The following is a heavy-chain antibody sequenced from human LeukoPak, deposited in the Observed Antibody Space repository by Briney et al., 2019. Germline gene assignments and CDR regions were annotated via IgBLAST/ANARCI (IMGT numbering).Heavy chain of an antibody. D-gene: IGHD3-10*01. CDR3: ARGRGHYGSGSYYPYYFDY. V-gene: IGHV4-39*01. CDR2: IYYSGST. Sequence: SETLSLTCTVSGGSISSSSYYWGWIRQPPGKGLEWIGSIYYSGSTYYNPSLKSRVTISVDTSKNQFSLKLSSVTAADTAVYYCARGRGHYGSGSYYPYYFDYWGQGTLVTVSS. CDR1: GGSISSSSYY. J-gene: IGHJ4*02.